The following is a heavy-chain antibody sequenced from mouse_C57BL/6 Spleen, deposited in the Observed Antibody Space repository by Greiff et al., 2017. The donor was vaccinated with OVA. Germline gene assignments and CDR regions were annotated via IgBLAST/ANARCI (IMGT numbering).Heavy chain of an antibody. V-gene: IGHV1-47*01. J-gene: IGHJ3*01. CDR1: GYTFTTYP. D-gene: IGHD2-1*01. CDR2: FHPYNDDT. CDR3: ARPLHYGNYGFAY. Sequence: VQLQESGAELVKPGASVKMSCKASGYTFTTYPIEWMKQNHGKSLEWIGNFHPYNDDTKYNEKFKGKATLTVEKSSSTVYLELSRLTSDDSAVYYCARPLHYGNYGFAYWGQGTLVTVSA.